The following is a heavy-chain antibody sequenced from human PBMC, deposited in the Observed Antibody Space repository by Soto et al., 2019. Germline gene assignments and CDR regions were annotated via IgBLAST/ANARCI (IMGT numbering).Heavy chain of an antibody. V-gene: IGHV4-30-4*01. CDR1: GGSISSGDYY. Sequence: SETLSLTCTVSGGSISSGDYYWSWIRQPPGKGLEWIGYIYYSGSTYYNPSLKSRVTISVDTSKNQFSLKLSSVTAADTAVYYCARERSHCSSTSCYPTVRWFDPWGQGTLVTVSS. D-gene: IGHD2-2*01. CDR2: IYYSGST. CDR3: ARERSHCSSTSCYPTVRWFDP. J-gene: IGHJ5*02.